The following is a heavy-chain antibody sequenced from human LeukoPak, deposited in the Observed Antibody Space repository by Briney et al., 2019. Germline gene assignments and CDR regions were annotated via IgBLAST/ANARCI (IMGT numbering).Heavy chain of an antibody. V-gene: IGHV3-66*01. Sequence: GGSLRLXXXASGFTVXXXXXXXVRQAPGKXXXXXXXXXSGGYTSYANSVKGXXXXSXDILKNILYLQMNNLRXEDTAVYYCARVKWPILPPQGPSEFDYWGQGTLVTVSS. D-gene: IGHD2-15*01. CDR3: ARVKWPILPPQGPSEFDY. CDR1: GFTVXXXX. J-gene: IGHJ4*02. CDR2: XXSGGYT.